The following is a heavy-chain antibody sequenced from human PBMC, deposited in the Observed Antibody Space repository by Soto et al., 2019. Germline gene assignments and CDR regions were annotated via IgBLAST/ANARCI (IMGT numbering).Heavy chain of an antibody. J-gene: IGHJ4*02. Sequence: QVQLVQSGAEVKKPGASGKVSCKASGYTFTGYYMHWVRQAHGQGLEWMGWINPNSGGTNYAQKFQGWVTMTRDTSISTACMGLSRLRSDYTAVYYCAWGGFGDPWPSFDYWGQGTLVTVSS. CDR1: GYTFTGYY. D-gene: IGHD3-10*01. CDR3: AWGGFGDPWPSFDY. V-gene: IGHV1-2*04. CDR2: INPNSGGT.